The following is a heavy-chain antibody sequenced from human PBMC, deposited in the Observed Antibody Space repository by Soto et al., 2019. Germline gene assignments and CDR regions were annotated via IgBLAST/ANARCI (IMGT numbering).Heavy chain of an antibody. CDR3: ARAAACSGGSCRHYEFWGGSYRPLFTHMDV. CDR2: INHSGST. D-gene: IGHD2-15*01. V-gene: IGHV4-34*01. J-gene: IGHJ6*02. Sequence: PSETLSLTCAVYGGSFSGYYWSWIRQPPGKGLGWIGEINHSGSTNYNPSLKSRVTISVDTSKNQFSLKLSSVTAADTAVYYCARAAACSGGSCRHYEFWGGSYRPLFTHMDVSGQGNTVPVS. CDR1: GGSFSGYY.